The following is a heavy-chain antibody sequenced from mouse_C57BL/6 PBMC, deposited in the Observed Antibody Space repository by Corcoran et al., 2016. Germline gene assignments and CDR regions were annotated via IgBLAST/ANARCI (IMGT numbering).Heavy chain of an antibody. CDR1: GYAFSSYW. J-gene: IGHJ3*01. CDR3: AVYYDDDEGFAY. D-gene: IGHD2-4*01. V-gene: IGHV1-80*01. Sequence: QVQLQQSGAELVKPGASVKISCKASGYAFSSYWMNWVKQRPGKGLEWIGQIYPGDGDTNYNGKFKGKATLTADKSYSTAYMQLSGLTSEDSAVYFCAVYYDDDEGFAYWGQGTLVTVSA. CDR2: IYPGDGDT.